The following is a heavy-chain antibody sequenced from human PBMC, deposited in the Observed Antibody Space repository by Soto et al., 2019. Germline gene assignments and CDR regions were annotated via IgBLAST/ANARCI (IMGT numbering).Heavy chain of an antibody. D-gene: IGHD6-13*01. CDR1: GGSLSRFY. CDR3: ARDTSDSWIRAFDI. CDR2: VHYTGTT. Sequence: SHTLSLTCSVSGGSLSRFYWNWIRQPPGKGLEWIGYVHYTGTTNYNPSLKSRVTMSGDTSKRQFSLKLSSVTAADTAMYYCARDTSDSWIRAFDIWGQGIMVTV. J-gene: IGHJ3*02. V-gene: IGHV4-59*01.